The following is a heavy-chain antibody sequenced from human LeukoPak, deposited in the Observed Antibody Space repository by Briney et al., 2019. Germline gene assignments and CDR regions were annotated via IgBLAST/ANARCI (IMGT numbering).Heavy chain of an antibody. J-gene: IGHJ6*02. CDR2: ISGSGDRT. CDR3: ARDIVVVVAATRLYYYYGMDV. Sequence: GGSLRLSCVASGLNFSKYDMTWVRQAPGKGLEWVVGISGSGDRTYYADSVKGRFTISRDNAKNSLYLQMNSLRAEDTAVYYCARDIVVVVAATRLYYYYGMDVWGQGTTVTVSS. CDR1: GLNFSKYD. V-gene: IGHV3-23*01. D-gene: IGHD2-15*01.